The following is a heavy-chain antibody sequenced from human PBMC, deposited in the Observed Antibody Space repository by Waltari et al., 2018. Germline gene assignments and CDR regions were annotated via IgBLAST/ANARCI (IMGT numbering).Heavy chain of an antibody. CDR1: GFSFRSYS. V-gene: IGHV3-21*02. Sequence: EVQLVESGGGLVKPGGSLRLSCSASGFSFRSYSMGWVRQAPGKGLEWISTISSTSSYIFDTDSLRGRFAISRDNARDLLYLQMNSLRAEDTAVYYCAGDPGSGRFFDYWGQGILVTVSS. CDR3: AGDPGSGRFFDY. D-gene: IGHD1-26*01. J-gene: IGHJ4*02. CDR2: ISSTSSYI.